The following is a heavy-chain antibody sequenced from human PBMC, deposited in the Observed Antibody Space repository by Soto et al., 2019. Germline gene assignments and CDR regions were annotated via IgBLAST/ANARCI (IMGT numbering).Heavy chain of an antibody. CDR3: ARDPTPDGSGSYPFDY. V-gene: IGHV1-18*01. CDR1: GYTFTSYG. D-gene: IGHD3-10*01. J-gene: IGHJ4*02. CDR2: ISAYNGNT. Sequence: QVQLVQSGAEVKKPGASVKVSCKASGYTFTSYGISWVRQAPGQGLEWMGWISAYNGNTNYAQKLQGRVTMTTDTXQXXAYMELRSLRSDDTAVDYCARDPTPDGSGSYPFDYWGQGTLVTVSS.